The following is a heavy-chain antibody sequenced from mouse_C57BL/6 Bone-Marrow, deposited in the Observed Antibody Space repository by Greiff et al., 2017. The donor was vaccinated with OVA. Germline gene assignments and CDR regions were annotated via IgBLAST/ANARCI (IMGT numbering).Heavy chain of an antibody. Sequence: VQLQQSGPELVKPGASVKISCKASGYSFTGYYMNWVKQSPEKSLEWIGEINPSTGGTTYNQKFKAKATLTVDKSSSTAYMQLNSLTSEDSAVYYCARDYGSSTGFAYWGQGTLVTVSA. D-gene: IGHD1-1*01. V-gene: IGHV1-42*01. J-gene: IGHJ3*01. CDR3: ARDYGSSTGFAY. CDR1: GYSFTGYY. CDR2: INPSTGGT.